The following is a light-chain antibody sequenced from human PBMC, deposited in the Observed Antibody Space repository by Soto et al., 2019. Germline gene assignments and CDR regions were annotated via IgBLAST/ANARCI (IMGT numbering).Light chain of an antibody. CDR1: QEINTY. V-gene: IGKV3-11*01. CDR2: DAS. Sequence: EVVLTQSPATLSLSPGEKATLSCRASQEINTYLGWYQQKPGQPPRLLIYDASNRASGSPARFSGGGSGTDFTHTIGTLEPEDFAIYYCQHRYNWPLTFGAGTKVEIK. J-gene: IGKJ4*01. CDR3: QHRYNWPLT.